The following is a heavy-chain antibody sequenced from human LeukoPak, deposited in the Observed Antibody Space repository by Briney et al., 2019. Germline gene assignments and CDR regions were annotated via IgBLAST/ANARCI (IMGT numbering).Heavy chain of an antibody. CDR1: GGSISSYY. CDR2: ISYSGTT. Sequence: SETLSLTCTVSGGSISSYYWSWIRQPPGKGLEWIGYISYSGTTNYNPSLKSRVTMSLDTSQNQFSLKLTSVPTADTAVYYCARSGGTYTSPFDSWGQGTLVTVSS. V-gene: IGHV4-59*01. CDR3: ARSGGTYTSPFDS. D-gene: IGHD2-2*02. J-gene: IGHJ4*02.